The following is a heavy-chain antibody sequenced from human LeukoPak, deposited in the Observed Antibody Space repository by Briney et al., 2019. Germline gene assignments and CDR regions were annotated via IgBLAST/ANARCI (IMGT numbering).Heavy chain of an antibody. Sequence: SQTLSLTCAVSGGSISSGGYYWSWIRQPPGKGLEWIGYIYHSGSTYYNPSLKSRVTISVDRSKNQFSLKLSSVTAADTAVYYCARAHDPYSNYPNWFDPWGQGTLVTVSS. CDR2: IYHSGST. D-gene: IGHD4-11*01. J-gene: IGHJ5*02. V-gene: IGHV4-30-2*01. CDR3: ARAHDPYSNYPNWFDP. CDR1: GGSISSGGYY.